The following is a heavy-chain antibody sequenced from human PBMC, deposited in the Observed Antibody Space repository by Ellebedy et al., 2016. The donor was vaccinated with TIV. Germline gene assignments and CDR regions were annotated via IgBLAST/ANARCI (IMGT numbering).Heavy chain of an antibody. CDR2: IYWNDDK. D-gene: IGHD1-26*01. CDR1: GFSLSTSGVG. Sequence: SGPTLVKPTQTLTLTCTFSGFSLSTSGVGVGWIRQPPGKALEWLALIYWNDDKRYSPSLKSRLTITKDTSKNQVVLTMTNMDPVDTATYYCAHTGGSYYRGGDFDYWGQGTLVTVSS. J-gene: IGHJ4*02. CDR3: AHTGGSYYRGGDFDY. V-gene: IGHV2-5*01.